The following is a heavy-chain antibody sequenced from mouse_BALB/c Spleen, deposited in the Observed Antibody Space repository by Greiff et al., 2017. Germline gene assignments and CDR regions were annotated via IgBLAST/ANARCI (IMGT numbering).Heavy chain of an antibody. V-gene: IGHV3-2*02. CDR2: ISYSGST. D-gene: IGHD2-4*01. CDR3: ASLYDYDGFAY. Sequence: QSGPGLVKPSQSLSLTCTVTGYSITSDYAWNWIRQFPGNKLEWMGYISYSGSTSYNPSLKSRISITRDTSKNQFFLQLNSVTTEDTATYYCASLYDYDGFAYWGQGTLVTVSA. CDR1: GYSITSDYA. J-gene: IGHJ3*01.